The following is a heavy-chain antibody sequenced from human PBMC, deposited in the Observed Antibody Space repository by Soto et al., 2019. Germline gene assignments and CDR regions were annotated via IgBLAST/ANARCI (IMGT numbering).Heavy chain of an antibody. Sequence: GGSLRLSCAASGFTFSSYAMSWVRQAPGKGLEWVSAISGSGGSTYYADSVKGRFTISRDNSKNTLYLQMNSLRAEDTAVYYCAKGVNGHDYIWGSYRYRPSYYFDYWGQGTLVTVSS. J-gene: IGHJ4*02. V-gene: IGHV3-23*01. CDR3: AKGVNGHDYIWGSYRYRPSYYFDY. D-gene: IGHD3-16*02. CDR1: GFTFSSYA. CDR2: ISGSGGST.